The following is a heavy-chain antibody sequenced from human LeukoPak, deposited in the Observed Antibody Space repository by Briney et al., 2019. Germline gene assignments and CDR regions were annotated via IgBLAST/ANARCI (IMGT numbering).Heavy chain of an antibody. J-gene: IGHJ4*02. CDR2: IDGSGSS. Sequence: SETLSLTCTVSGYSISSGYLWGWIRQPPGKGLEWVGSIDGSGSSYYNPSLKSRVTISVDTSRNQFSLKMTSVTAADTAVYYCARLISGYQRFDYWGQGTLVTVSS. V-gene: IGHV4-38-2*02. CDR1: GYSISSGYL. D-gene: IGHD3-10*01. CDR3: ARLISGYQRFDY.